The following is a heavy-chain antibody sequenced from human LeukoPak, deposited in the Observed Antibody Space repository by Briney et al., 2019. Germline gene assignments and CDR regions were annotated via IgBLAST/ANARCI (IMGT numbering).Heavy chain of an antibody. CDR3: ARHLGGSSSDY. J-gene: IGHJ4*02. V-gene: IGHV4-38-2*01. D-gene: IGHD6-6*01. CDR2: IYHSGST. Sequence: SETLSLTCAVSGYSISSGYYWGWIRQPPGKGLEWIGSIYHSGSTYYNPSLKSRVTISVDTSKDQFSLKLSSVTAADTAVYYCARHLGGSSSDYWGQGTLVTVSS. CDR1: GYSISSGYY.